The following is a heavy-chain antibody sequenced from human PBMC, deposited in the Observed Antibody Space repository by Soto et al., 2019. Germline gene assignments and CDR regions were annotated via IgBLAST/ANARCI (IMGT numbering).Heavy chain of an antibody. CDR2: IIPVLATT. Sequence: SVKVSCKASAGTFPHYALSWVRQAPGQGLEWIGGIIPVLATTTYAQKFQGRVTIIADESTNTAYRELSSLRSDDTAVYYCARDRIAAAGNYWGQGTLVTVSS. CDR1: AGTFPHYA. V-gene: IGHV1-69*13. D-gene: IGHD6-13*01. J-gene: IGHJ4*02. CDR3: ARDRIAAAGNY.